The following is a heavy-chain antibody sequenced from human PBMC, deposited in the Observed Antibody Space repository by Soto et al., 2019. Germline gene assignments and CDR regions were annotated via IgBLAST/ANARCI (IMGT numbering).Heavy chain of an antibody. CDR3: ARDGDSSGWYGYFDY. V-gene: IGHV3-7*05. CDR2: IKQDGSEK. D-gene: IGHD6-19*01. CDR1: GFTFSSYW. Sequence: EVQLVESGGGLVQPGGSLRLSCAASGFTFSSYWMSWVRQAPGKGLEWVANIKQDGSEKYYVDSVKGRFTISRDNAKNSLYLQMNSLRAEDTAVYYCARDGDSSGWYGYFDYWGQGTLVTVSS. J-gene: IGHJ4*02.